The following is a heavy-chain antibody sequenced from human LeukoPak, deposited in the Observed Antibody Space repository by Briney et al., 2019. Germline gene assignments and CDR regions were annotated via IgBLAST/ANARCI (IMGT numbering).Heavy chain of an antibody. CDR2: IHPNNGGV. CDR1: GFTFERYV. Sequence: GGSLRLSCVTSGFTFERYVMHWMRLAPGEGLECVSSIHPNNGGVGYAASVKGRFAISRDNARNSLYLEMTSLRPEDTAVYYCVKDAPNGSVDFWGRGTLVTVSS. J-gene: IGHJ4*02. D-gene: IGHD2-8*01. CDR3: VKDAPNGSVDF. V-gene: IGHV3-9*01.